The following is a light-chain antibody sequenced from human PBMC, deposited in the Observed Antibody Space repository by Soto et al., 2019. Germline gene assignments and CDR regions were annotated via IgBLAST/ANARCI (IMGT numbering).Light chain of an antibody. Sequence: EVVLTQSPVTLSLSPGERATLSCRASQSFRGLLAWYQQKPGPAPRLLIYDAYNSATGIPPRFSGSGSGTAFTLTISSLVPEDSAVYYCQQRHMWPITFGQGTRLEIK. V-gene: IGKV3-11*01. J-gene: IGKJ5*01. CDR3: QQRHMWPIT. CDR1: QSFRGL. CDR2: DAY.